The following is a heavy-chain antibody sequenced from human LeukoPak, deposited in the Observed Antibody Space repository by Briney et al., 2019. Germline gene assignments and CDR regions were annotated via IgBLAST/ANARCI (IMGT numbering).Heavy chain of an antibody. Sequence: PGGSLRLSCAASGFTFSSYSMNWVRQAPGKGLEWVSSISSSSSYIYYADSVKGRFTISRDNAKNSLYLQMNSLRAEDTAVYYCARDSLWSGYYTAFDYWGQGTLVTVSS. CDR2: ISSSSSYI. D-gene: IGHD3-3*01. CDR3: ARDSLWSGYYTAFDY. J-gene: IGHJ4*02. CDR1: GFTFSSYS. V-gene: IGHV3-21*01.